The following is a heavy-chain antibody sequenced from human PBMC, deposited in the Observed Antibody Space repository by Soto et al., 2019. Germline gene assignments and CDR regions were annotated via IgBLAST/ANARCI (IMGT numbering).Heavy chain of an antibody. CDR3: AGLRGYAGSPIDY. D-gene: IGHD2-15*01. CDR1: GGSIISGY. Sequence: SETLSLTCTVSGGSIISGYWSWVRQPPGKGLEWIGYISYSGNTNYNPSLKSRVTMSVDTPKNQFSLRLSSVTTADTAVYYCAGLRGYAGSPIDYWGQGTLVTVSS. CDR2: ISYSGNT. J-gene: IGHJ4*02. V-gene: IGHV4-59*01.